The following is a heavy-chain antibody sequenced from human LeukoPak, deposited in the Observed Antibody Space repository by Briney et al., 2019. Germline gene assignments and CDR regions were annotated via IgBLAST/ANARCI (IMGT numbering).Heavy chain of an antibody. Sequence: PGESLKISCRSSGYSFTSYWIGWVRQLPGKGLEWMGIIYPGDSDTKYSPSFQGQVTISADKSISTAYLQWSSLQASDTAIYYCARRLDYGGNSHGYWGQGTLVTVPS. CDR2: IYPGDSDT. CDR1: GYSFTSYW. D-gene: IGHD4-23*01. V-gene: IGHV5-51*01. CDR3: ARRLDYGGNSHGY. J-gene: IGHJ4*02.